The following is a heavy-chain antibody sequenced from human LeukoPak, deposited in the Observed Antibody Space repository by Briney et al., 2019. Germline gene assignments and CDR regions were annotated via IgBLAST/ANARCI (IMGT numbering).Heavy chain of an antibody. Sequence: PGGSLRLSCVASGFTFSNYHMNWVRQAPGKGLEWVSSITTSSGYIYYSDSVRGRFTISRDNAKNSLYLQMSNLRVEDTAVYFCATWRLEMQPRGTSQMWGQGTRVTVSS. CDR1: GFTFSNYH. CDR2: ITTSSGYI. J-gene: IGHJ4*02. CDR3: ATWRLEMQPRGTSQM. D-gene: IGHD3-16*01. V-gene: IGHV3-21*01.